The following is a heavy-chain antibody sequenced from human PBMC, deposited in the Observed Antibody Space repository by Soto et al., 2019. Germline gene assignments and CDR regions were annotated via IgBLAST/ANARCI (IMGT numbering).Heavy chain of an antibody. CDR2: IEDNAENR. Sequence: QVQLVESGGGVVQPGRSLRLSCTGSGFTFNSYAMHWVRQAPGKGLEWLAPIEDNAENRYYADSVKGRFSISRDNSRNTVYLQVNGLRAEDTAVYYCAREGHDDCSGTRCIHYYGLDVWGEGTTVIVSS. D-gene: IGHD2-15*01. CDR1: GFTFNSYA. CDR3: AREGHDDCSGTRCIHYYGLDV. V-gene: IGHV3-33*05. J-gene: IGHJ6*02.